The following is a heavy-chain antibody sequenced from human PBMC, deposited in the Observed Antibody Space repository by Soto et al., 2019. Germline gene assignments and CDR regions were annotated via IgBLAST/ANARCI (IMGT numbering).Heavy chain of an antibody. Sequence: SGPTLVNPTQTLTLTCTFSGFSLSTSGVGVGWIRQPPGKALEWLALIYWDDDKRYSPSLKSRLTITKDTSKNQVVLTMTNMDPVDTATYYCAHRVPQSNYYGSGSYSRTFTPDYFDDWGQGTLVTVSS. V-gene: IGHV2-5*02. CDR3: AHRVPQSNYYGSGSYSRTFTPDYFDD. CDR1: GFSLSTSGVG. CDR2: IYWDDDK. D-gene: IGHD3-10*01. J-gene: IGHJ4*02.